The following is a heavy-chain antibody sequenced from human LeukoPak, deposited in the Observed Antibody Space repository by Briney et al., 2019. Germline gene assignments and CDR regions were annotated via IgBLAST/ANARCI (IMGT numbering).Heavy chain of an antibody. Sequence: EASQTLSLTCTVSGGSISSGDYYWSWIRQPPGKGLEWIGYIYYSGSTYYNPSLKSRVTISVDTSKNQFSLKLSSVTAADTAVYYCARDLWRSSFDYWGQGTLVTVSS. CDR3: ARDLWRSSFDY. CDR1: GGSISSGDYY. CDR2: IYYSGST. D-gene: IGHD3-16*01. V-gene: IGHV4-30-4*01. J-gene: IGHJ4*02.